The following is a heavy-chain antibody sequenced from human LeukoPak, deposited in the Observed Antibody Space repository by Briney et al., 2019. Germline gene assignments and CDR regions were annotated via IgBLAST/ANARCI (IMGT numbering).Heavy chain of an antibody. V-gene: IGHV3-9*03. Sequence: GRSLRLSCAASGFTFDDYAMHWVRQASGKGLEWVSGISWNSGRIGYADSVKGRFTISRDNAKNSLYLQMNSLRPEDMALYYCAKAIGKSDYYHMHVWGKGTTVTVSS. J-gene: IGHJ6*03. CDR2: ISWNSGRI. CDR1: GFTFDDYA. D-gene: IGHD4-23*01. CDR3: AKAIGKSDYYHMHV.